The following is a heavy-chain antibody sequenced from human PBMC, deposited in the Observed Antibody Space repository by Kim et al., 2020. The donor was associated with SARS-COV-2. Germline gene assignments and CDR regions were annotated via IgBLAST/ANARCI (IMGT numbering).Heavy chain of an antibody. CDR3: ARDHSRSYFDY. J-gene: IGHJ4*02. CDR1: GFTFSSYA. V-gene: IGHV3-30*04. CDR2: ISYDGSNK. Sequence: GGSLRLSCAASGFTFSSYAMHWVRQAPGKGLEWVAVISYDGSNKYYVDSVKGRFTISRDNSKNTLYLQMNSLRAEDTAVYYCARDHSRSYFDYWGQGTLVTVSS.